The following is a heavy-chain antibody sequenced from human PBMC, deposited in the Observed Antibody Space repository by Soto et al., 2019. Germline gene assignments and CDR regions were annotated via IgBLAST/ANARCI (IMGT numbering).Heavy chain of an antibody. D-gene: IGHD3-22*01. J-gene: IGHJ4*02. CDR3: AYSYSSGYNRAFDY. CDR1: GGSISSSSYY. Sequence: QLQLQESGPGLVKPSETLSLTCTVSGGSISSSSYYWGWIRQPPGKGLEWIGSIYYSGSTYYNPSLKSRVTISVDTSKNQFSPKLSSVTAADTAVYYCAYSYSSGYNRAFDYWGQGPLVPVSS. CDR2: IYYSGST. V-gene: IGHV4-39*01.